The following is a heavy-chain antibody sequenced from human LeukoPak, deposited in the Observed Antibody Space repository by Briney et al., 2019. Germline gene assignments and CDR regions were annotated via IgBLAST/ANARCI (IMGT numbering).Heavy chain of an antibody. CDR2: ISYDGSNK. Sequence: GGSLRLSCEASEFTLSTYGMHWVRQAPGKGLEWVAVISYDGSNKYYGDSVKGRFTISRDNSKNTPYLQMNSLRAEDTAVYYCAKDRHPRGAAAGLDYWGQGTLVTVSS. J-gene: IGHJ4*02. CDR1: EFTLSTYG. CDR3: AKDRHPRGAAAGLDY. V-gene: IGHV3-30*18. D-gene: IGHD6-13*01.